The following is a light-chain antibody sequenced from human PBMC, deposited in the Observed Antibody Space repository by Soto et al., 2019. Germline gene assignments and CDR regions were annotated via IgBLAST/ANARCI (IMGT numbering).Light chain of an antibody. V-gene: IGKV1-39*01. CDR1: QYITRY. CDR2: STS. J-gene: IGKJ1*01. CDR3: QQSDAIPLT. Sequence: DIQMTQSPSSLSASVGDRVTITCRASQYITRYLNWYQQKSGRGPKLLISSTSSLQSGVPSRFAGSGSGTDFTVTIISLQPEDFATYYCQQSDAIPLTCGQGTRVEIK.